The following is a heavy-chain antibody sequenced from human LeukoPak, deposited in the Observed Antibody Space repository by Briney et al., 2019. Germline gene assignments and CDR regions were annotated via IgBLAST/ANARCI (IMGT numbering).Heavy chain of an antibody. D-gene: IGHD6-19*01. Sequence: SETLSLTCTVSGGSISSYYWSWIRQPPGKGLEWIGYIYYSGSTNYNPSLKSRVTISVDTSKHQFSLKLSSVTAADTAVYYCASRIAVAGRGNYFDYWGQGTLVTVSS. CDR3: ASRIAVAGRGNYFDY. J-gene: IGHJ4*02. CDR1: GGSISSYY. V-gene: IGHV4-59*08. CDR2: IYYSGST.